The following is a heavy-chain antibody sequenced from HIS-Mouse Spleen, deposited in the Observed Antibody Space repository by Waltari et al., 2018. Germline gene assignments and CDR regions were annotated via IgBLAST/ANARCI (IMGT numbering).Heavy chain of an antibody. Sequence: QVQLVHSGAEVKKPGASVKVSCKASGYPCLRYHINLMRQATGQGLEWMGWMNPNSGNTGYAQKFQGRVTMTRNTSISTAYMELSSLRSEDTAVYYCARGHDYSNYFDYWGQGTLVTVSS. CDR2: MNPNSGNT. CDR1: GYPCLRYH. V-gene: IGHV1-8*01. J-gene: IGHJ4*02. CDR3: ARGHDYSNYFDY. D-gene: IGHD4-4*01.